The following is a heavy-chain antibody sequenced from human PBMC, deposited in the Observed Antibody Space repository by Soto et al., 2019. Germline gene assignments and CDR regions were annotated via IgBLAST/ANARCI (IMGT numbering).Heavy chain of an antibody. Sequence: SETLSLTCAVYGDSFSDSYWNWIRQPRGKGLEWIGEIDHGGRTRYNPSLKSRVTISVDASKNQFSLSLSSVTAADTAVYFCALWGYCTNAVCNWFDPWGQGTLVTVSS. CDR2: IDHGGRT. CDR3: ALWGYCTNAVCNWFDP. J-gene: IGHJ5*02. CDR1: GDSFSDSY. D-gene: IGHD2-8*01. V-gene: IGHV4-34*01.